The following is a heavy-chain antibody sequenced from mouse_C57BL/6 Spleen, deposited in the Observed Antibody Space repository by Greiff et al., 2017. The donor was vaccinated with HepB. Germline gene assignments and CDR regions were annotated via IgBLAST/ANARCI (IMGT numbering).Heavy chain of an antibody. V-gene: IGHV2-5*01. CDR2: IWRGGST. CDR1: GFSLTSYG. CDR3: AKRNDYDDGYAMDY. Sequence: VQLQQSGPGLVQPSQSLSITCTVSGFSLTSYGVHWVRQSPGKGLEWLGVIWRGGSTDYNAAFMSRLSITKDNSKSQVFFTMNSLQADDTAIYYCAKRNDYDDGYAMDYWGQGTSVTFSS. D-gene: IGHD2-4*01. J-gene: IGHJ4*01.